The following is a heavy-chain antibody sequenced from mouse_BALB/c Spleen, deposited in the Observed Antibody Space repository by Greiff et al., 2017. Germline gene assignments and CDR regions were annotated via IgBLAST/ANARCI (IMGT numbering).Heavy chain of an antibody. V-gene: IGHV14-3*02. J-gene: IGHJ3*01. CDR2: IDPANGNT. CDR1: GFNIKDTY. D-gene: IGHD1-1*01. Sequence: VQLQQSGAELVKPGASVKLSCTASGFNIKDTYMHWVKQRPEQGLEWIGRIDPANGNTKYDPKFQGKATITADTSSNTAYLQLSSLTSEDTAVYYCARSYGSSSCAYWGQGTLVTVSA. CDR3: ARSYGSSSCAY.